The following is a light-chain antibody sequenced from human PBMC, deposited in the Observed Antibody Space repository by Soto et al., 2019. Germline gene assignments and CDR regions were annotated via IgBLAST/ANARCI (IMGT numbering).Light chain of an antibody. CDR2: WAS. CDR3: HQYYGVPPYT. Sequence: DIVMTQSPDSLAVSLGERATINRKSSQSVLYTSNNKSYLAWYQHKPGQPPKLLISWASTRESGVPDRFSGSGSGTYFTLTISRLQAEDVAVYYCHQYYGVPPYTFGQGTKLEIK. CDR1: QSVLYTSNNKSY. J-gene: IGKJ2*01. V-gene: IGKV4-1*01.